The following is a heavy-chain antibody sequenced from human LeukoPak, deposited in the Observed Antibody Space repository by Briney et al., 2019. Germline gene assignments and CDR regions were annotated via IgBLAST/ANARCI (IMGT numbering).Heavy chain of an antibody. CDR2: FDPEDKET. V-gene: IGHV1-24*01. CDR3: ATGDCSGGVCSSDDAFDT. CDR1: GYTIDELS. Sequence: ASVTVSCKVSGYTIDELSIHWVRQAPGGGLEWMGGFDPEDKETIYAPKFQGRVTMTVDTSTDTMYMDLISLTSQDTAMYFCATGDCSGGVCSSDDAFDTWGQGTMLVVSS. J-gene: IGHJ3*02. D-gene: IGHD2-8*02.